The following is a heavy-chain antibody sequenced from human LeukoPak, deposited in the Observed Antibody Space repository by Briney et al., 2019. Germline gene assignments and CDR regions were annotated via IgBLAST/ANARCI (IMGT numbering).Heavy chain of an antibody. V-gene: IGHV3-30*09. D-gene: IGHD3-16*01. Sequence: PGGSLRLSCAASGFTFSSYAMHWVRQAPGEGLEWVAVISYDGSNKYYADSVKGRFAISRDNSKNTLYLQMNSLRAEDTAVYYCARDWGSFDYWGQGTLVTVSS. CDR2: ISYDGSNK. CDR3: ARDWGSFDY. CDR1: GFTFSSYA. J-gene: IGHJ4*02.